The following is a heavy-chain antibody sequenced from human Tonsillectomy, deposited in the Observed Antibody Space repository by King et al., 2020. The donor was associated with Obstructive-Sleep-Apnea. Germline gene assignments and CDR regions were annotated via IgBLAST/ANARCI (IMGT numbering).Heavy chain of an antibody. Sequence: VQLVESGGGVVQPGGSLRLSCAASGFTFSSYGMHWVRQAPGKGLEWVAFIRYDGSNKYYADSVKGRFTISRDNSKNTLYLQMNSLRAEDTAVYYCARGKRVVPAAGGYWGQGTLVTVSS. CDR2: IRYDGSNK. V-gene: IGHV3-30*02. CDR1: GFTFSSYG. J-gene: IGHJ4*02. CDR3: ARGKRVVPAAGGY. D-gene: IGHD2-2*01.